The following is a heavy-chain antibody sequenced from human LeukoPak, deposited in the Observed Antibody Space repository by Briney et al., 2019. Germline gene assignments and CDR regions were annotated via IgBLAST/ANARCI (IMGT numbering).Heavy chain of an antibody. CDR1: GFTLSDYY. Sequence: GGSLRLSCAASGFTLSDYYMSWIRQAPGKGLEWVSYSSSSGSTIYYADSVKGRFAISRDNAKNSLYPQMNSLRAEDTAVYYCARRRDFIDYWGQGTLVTVSS. CDR3: ARRRDFIDY. J-gene: IGHJ4*02. CDR2: SSSSGSTI. V-gene: IGHV3-11*01. D-gene: IGHD3/OR15-3a*01.